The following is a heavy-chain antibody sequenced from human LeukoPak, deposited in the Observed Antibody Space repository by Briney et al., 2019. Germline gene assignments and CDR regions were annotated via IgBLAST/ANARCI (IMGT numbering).Heavy chain of an antibody. CDR1: GYTFTNYA. D-gene: IGHD2-8*01. V-gene: IGHV1-3*01. J-gene: IGHJ4*01. CDR2: INADNGNT. Sequence: GASVPVSFTASGYTFTNYAIHWVRQAPGQSLEWMGWINADNGNTKYSQKFQARVTITRDTSANLAYMQLTSLGSEDTAVYYCARVISDCTNFNCFKGYFDYWGQGTPVTVSS. CDR3: ARVISDCTNFNCFKGYFDY.